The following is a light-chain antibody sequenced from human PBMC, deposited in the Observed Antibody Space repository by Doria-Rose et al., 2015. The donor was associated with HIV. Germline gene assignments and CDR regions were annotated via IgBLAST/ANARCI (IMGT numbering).Light chain of an antibody. V-gene: IGKV3-20*01. CDR3: RQYGTSWT. J-gene: IGKJ1*01. CDR2: DGS. Sequence: EIVLTQSPGTLSLSPGERATLSCRASQSFSSTYLAWYQQKPGQAPSLLIYDGSTRATGIPDGFSASGSGTDFTLTINRLEPEDFALYYCRQYGTSWTFGQGTKVEI. CDR1: QSFSSTY.